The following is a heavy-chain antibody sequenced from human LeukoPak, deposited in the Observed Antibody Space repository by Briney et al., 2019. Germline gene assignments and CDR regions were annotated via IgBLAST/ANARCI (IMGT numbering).Heavy chain of an antibody. CDR2: ISSSSSTI. CDR1: GFTFSSYS. V-gene: IGHV3-48*04. J-gene: IGHJ4*02. CDR3: ARDRIMIFGVVIIALDY. D-gene: IGHD3-3*01. Sequence: GGSLGLSCAASGFTFSSYSMNWVRQAPGKGLEWVSYISSSSSTIYYADSVKGRFTISRDNAKNSLYLQMNSLRAEDTAVYYCARDRIMIFGVVIIALDYWGQGTLVTVSS.